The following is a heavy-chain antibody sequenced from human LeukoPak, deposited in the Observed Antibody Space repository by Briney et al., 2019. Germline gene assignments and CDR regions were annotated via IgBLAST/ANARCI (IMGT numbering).Heavy chain of an antibody. Sequence: RGESLKISCKGSGYSFTGYWIGWVRQMPGKGLEWMGIIYPGDSDTRYSPSFQGQVTISADKSISTAYLQWSSLKASDTAMYYCASTVTTDGDWFDPWGQGTLVTVSS. CDR2: IYPGDSDT. CDR1: GYSFTGYW. D-gene: IGHD4-17*01. V-gene: IGHV5-51*01. J-gene: IGHJ5*02. CDR3: ASTVTTDGDWFDP.